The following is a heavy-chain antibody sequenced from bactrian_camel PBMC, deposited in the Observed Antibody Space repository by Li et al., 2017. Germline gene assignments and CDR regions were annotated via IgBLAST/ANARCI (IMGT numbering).Heavy chain of an antibody. Sequence: QLVESGGDLVQPGGSLRLSCAASGFTFSSYWMYWVRQVPGKGLEWVSIISSNGGTTYYADSVKGRFTISRDNAENTAYLQMNSLKPEDTAVYYCVWECGSSWYYGMDYWGKGTQVTVS. CDR1: GFTFSSYW. CDR2: ISSNGGTT. J-gene: IGHJ7*01. D-gene: IGHD6*01. V-gene: IGHV3S25*01.